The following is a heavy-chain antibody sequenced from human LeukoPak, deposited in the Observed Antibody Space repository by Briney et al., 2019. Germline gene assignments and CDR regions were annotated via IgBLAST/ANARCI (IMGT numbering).Heavy chain of an antibody. Sequence: GGSLRLSCAASGFTFRTYVMNWVRQAPGKGLEWVSTISGSGGSTYYADSVKGRFTIFRDNSKNTLYLQMNSLRAEDTAVYYCAKDQGATGLRPFVVAAADYWGQGTLVTVSS. V-gene: IGHV3-23*01. CDR1: GFTFRTYV. D-gene: IGHD6-13*01. CDR3: AKDQGATGLRPFVVAAADY. J-gene: IGHJ4*02. CDR2: ISGSGGST.